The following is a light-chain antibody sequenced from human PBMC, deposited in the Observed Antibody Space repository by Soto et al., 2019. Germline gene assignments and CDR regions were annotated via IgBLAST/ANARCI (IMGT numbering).Light chain of an antibody. Sequence: DIQMTQSPSTLSASVGDTVTVTCRASQSVSGWLAWYQQKPGEAPKLLIYAASSLVSGVPSRFSGSGSGTEFTLTISSPQPDDSATYYCQQYNSYSPTFGQGTKVDIK. CDR3: QQYNSYSPT. V-gene: IGKV1-5*01. J-gene: IGKJ1*01. CDR1: QSVSGW. CDR2: AAS.